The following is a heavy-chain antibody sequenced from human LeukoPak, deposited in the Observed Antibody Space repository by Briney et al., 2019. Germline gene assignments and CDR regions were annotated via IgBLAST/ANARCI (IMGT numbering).Heavy chain of an antibody. D-gene: IGHD6-19*01. Sequence: GESLKISCKGSGYSFTSYWISWVRQMPGKGLEWMGRIDPSDSYTNYSPSFQGHVTISADKSISTAYLQWSSLKASDTAMYYCAVDGDAYSRGWFYPDYWGEATLVTVSS. V-gene: IGHV5-10-1*01. CDR1: GYSFTSYW. J-gene: IGHJ4*02. CDR2: IDPSDSYT. CDR3: AVDGDAYSRGWFYPDY.